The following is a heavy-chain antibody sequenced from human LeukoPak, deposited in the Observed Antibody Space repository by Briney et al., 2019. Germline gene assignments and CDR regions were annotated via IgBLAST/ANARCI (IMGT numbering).Heavy chain of an antibody. V-gene: IGHV4-59*11. CDR1: GGSISSHY. CDR3: ARVTGYTIEDYFDY. J-gene: IGHJ4*02. D-gene: IGHD3-9*01. CDR2: IYYSGST. Sequence: PSETLSLTCTVSGGSISSHYWSWIRQSPGKGLEWIGYIYYSGSTNYNPSLKSRVTISVDTSKNQFSLKLSSVTAADTAVYYCARVTGYTIEDYFDYWGQGTLVTVSS.